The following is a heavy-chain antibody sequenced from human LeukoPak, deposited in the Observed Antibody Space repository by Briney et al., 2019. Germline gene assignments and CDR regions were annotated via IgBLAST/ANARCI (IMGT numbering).Heavy chain of an antibody. CDR1: GYTFTNHA. CDR2: VSAYNGNT. D-gene: IGHD4-17*01. Sequence: ASVKVSCKASGYTFTNHAIHWVRRAPGQGLEWMGRVSAYNGNTKYSQKLQGRVTMTTDTSTNTAYMEFLSLRYDDSAIYYCARGVSVTTPYLDSWGQGTLVTVSS. CDR3: ARGVSVTTPYLDS. V-gene: IGHV1-18*04. J-gene: IGHJ4*02.